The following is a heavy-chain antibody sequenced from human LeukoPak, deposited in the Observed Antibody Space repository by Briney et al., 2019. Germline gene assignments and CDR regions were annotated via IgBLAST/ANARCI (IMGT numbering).Heavy chain of an antibody. D-gene: IGHD3-22*01. V-gene: IGHV3-48*03. CDR3: AGEYYYDRRWDAFDI. J-gene: IGHJ3*02. CDR1: GFTFSSYE. Sequence: PGGSLRLSCAASGFTFSSYEMNWVRQAPGKGLEWVSYISSSGSTIYYADSVKGRFTISRDNAKNSLYLQMNSLRAEDTAVYYCAGEYYYDRRWDAFDIWGQGTMVTVSS. CDR2: ISSSGSTI.